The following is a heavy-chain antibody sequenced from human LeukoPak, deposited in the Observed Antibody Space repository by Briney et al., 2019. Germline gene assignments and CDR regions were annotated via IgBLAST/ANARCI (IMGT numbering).Heavy chain of an antibody. D-gene: IGHD2-2*01. CDR2: INPHSGGT. Sequence: GASVKVSCKASGYTFTGYYIHWVRQVPGQGLEWMGWINPHSGGTNYAQKFQGGVTMTRDTSITTAYMELSSLRSDDTAVYYCARDVGEYCSSTNCYASHYWGQGTLVTVSS. J-gene: IGHJ4*02. V-gene: IGHV1-2*02. CDR3: ARDVGEYCSSTNCYASHY. CDR1: GYTFTGYY.